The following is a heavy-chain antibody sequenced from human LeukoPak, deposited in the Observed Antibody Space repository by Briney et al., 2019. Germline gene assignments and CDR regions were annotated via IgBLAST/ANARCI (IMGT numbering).Heavy chain of an antibody. D-gene: IGHD3-10*01. CDR1: GGSISSGGYY. V-gene: IGHV4-31*03. Sequence: SETLSLTCTVSGGSISSGGYYWSWIRQHPGRGLEWIGYIYYSGSTYYNPSLKSRVTISVDTSKNQFSLKLSSVTAADTAVYYCARGTTMVRGVSHFDYWGQGTLVTVSS. CDR3: ARGTTMVRGVSHFDY. J-gene: IGHJ4*02. CDR2: IYYSGST.